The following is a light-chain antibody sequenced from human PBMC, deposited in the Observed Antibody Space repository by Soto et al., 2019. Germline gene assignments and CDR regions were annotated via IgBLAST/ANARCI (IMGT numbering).Light chain of an antibody. Sequence: AIQMTQSPSSLSASVGDRVTITCRASQGIRNDLGWYQQKPGKAPKLLIYAASSLQSGVPSRFSGSGSGTDFTLTISSLQPEDFEAYYCLQDYNYPWTFGQGTKVEIK. CDR3: LQDYNYPWT. CDR1: QGIRND. V-gene: IGKV1-6*01. CDR2: AAS. J-gene: IGKJ1*01.